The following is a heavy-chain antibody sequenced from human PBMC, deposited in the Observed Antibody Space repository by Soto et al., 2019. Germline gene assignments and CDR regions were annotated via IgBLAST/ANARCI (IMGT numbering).Heavy chain of an antibody. CDR3: ARDYDYVWGSYRHYYFDY. V-gene: IGHV3-33*01. J-gene: IGHJ4*02. D-gene: IGHD3-16*02. Sequence: GGSLRLSCAASGFTFSSYGMHWVRQAPGKGLEWVAVIWYDGSNKYYADSVKGRFTISRDNSKNTLYLQMNSLRAEDTAVYYCARDYDYVWGSYRHYYFDYWGQGTLVTVSS. CDR2: IWYDGSNK. CDR1: GFTFSSYG.